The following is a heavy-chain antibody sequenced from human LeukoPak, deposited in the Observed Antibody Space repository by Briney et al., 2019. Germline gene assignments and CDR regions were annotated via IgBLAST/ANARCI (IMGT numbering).Heavy chain of an antibody. CDR3: ARHYTPTGYYYMDV. Sequence: SETLSLTCAVYRGSFSGYYWSWIRQPPGKGLEWIGEIDHSGSTNYHPSLKSRVTISLDTSKNQFSLKLSSVTAADTAVYYCARHYTPTGYYYMDVWGKGTTVTISS. CDR1: RGSFSGYY. J-gene: IGHJ6*03. CDR2: IDHSGST. V-gene: IGHV4-34*01. D-gene: IGHD3-10*01.